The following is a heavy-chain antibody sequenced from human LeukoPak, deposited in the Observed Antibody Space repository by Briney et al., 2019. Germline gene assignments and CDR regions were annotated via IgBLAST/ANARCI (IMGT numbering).Heavy chain of an antibody. D-gene: IGHD5-18*01. Sequence: AGGSLRLSCAASGFTFSPYWMSWVRQAPGKGPEWVANIKQDGSEKYYVDSVKGRFTISRDNAKKSLYLQMNSLRAEDTAVYYCARDGRGYTYGNDYWGQGTLVTVSS. CDR3: ARDGRGYTYGNDY. J-gene: IGHJ4*02. CDR1: GFTFSPYW. V-gene: IGHV3-7*03. CDR2: IKQDGSEK.